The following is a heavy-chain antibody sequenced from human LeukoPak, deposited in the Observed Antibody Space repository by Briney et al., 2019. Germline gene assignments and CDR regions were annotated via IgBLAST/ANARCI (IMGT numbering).Heavy chain of an antibody. J-gene: IGHJ4*02. CDR3: ARQSRDGSKTRGYFFDY. CDR2: IYPADSDT. D-gene: IGHD3-10*01. V-gene: IGHV5-51*01. Sequence: GESLRISCQVSGYIFTHYWIGWVRQMPGKGLESMGIIYPADSDTTYSPSFQGQVTISVDKSISTVYLQWSSLKASDTAMYFCARQSRDGSKTRGYFFDYWGQGMLVTVSS. CDR1: GYIFTHYW.